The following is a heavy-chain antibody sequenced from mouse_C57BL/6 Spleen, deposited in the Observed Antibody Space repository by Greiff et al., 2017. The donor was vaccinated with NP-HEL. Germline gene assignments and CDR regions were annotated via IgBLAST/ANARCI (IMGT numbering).Heavy chain of an antibody. V-gene: IGHV1-50*01. Sequence: QVQLQQPGAELVKPGASVKLSCKASGYTFTSYWMQWVKQRPGQGLEWIGEIDPSDSYTNSNQKFKGKATLTVDTSSSTAYMQLSSLTSEDSAVYYCARWRTAQATYLDYWGQGTTLTVSS. D-gene: IGHD3-2*02. CDR1: GYTFTSYW. CDR2: IDPSDSYT. J-gene: IGHJ2*01. CDR3: ARWRTAQATYLDY.